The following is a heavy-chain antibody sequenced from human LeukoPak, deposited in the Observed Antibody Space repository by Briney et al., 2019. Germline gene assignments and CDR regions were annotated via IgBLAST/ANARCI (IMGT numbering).Heavy chain of an antibody. V-gene: IGHV4-39*01. CDR1: GGSITSSTYN. CDR3: ASQPYYDSSGYYFY. Sequence: TSETLSLTCTVSGGSITSSTYNWGWIRQPPGKGLEWIGSIYHSGSTFYNPSLESRVTISMNTSKNQFSLKLSSVTAADTAVYYCASQPYYDSSGYYFYWGRGTLVTVSS. D-gene: IGHD3-22*01. J-gene: IGHJ4*02. CDR2: IYHSGST.